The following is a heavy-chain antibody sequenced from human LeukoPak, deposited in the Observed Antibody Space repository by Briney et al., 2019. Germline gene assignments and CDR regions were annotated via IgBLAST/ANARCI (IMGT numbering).Heavy chain of an antibody. V-gene: IGHV1-69*04. Sequence: SVKVSFKASGGTFSSYAISWVRQAPGQGLEWMGRIIPILGIANYAQKFQGRVTITADKSTSTAYMELSSLRSEDTAVYYCATSHYRTTWRYDAFDIWGQGTMVTVSS. CDR2: IIPILGIA. CDR3: ATSHYRTTWRYDAFDI. D-gene: IGHD3-10*01. J-gene: IGHJ3*02. CDR1: GGTFSSYA.